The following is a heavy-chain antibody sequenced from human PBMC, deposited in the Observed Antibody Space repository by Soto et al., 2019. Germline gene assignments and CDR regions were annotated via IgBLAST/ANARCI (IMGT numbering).Heavy chain of an antibody. D-gene: IGHD2-15*01. J-gene: IGHJ5*02. CDR1: GGSIIRADSY. V-gene: IGHV4-39*01. Sequence: SETLSLTCAVSGGSIIRADSYWVWIRKHPGKGLEWIGSIAYSGDTYYNPSLRRRVTISADTSKNKFSLKLSSVTAADTAVYYCARLPVVVVAATWGWFDPWGQGILVTVSS. CDR3: ARLPVVVVAATWGWFDP. CDR2: IAYSGDT.